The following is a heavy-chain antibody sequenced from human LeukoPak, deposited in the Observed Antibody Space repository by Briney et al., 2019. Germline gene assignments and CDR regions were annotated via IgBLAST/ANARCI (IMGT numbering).Heavy chain of an antibody. CDR3: AREDWETYYYYGMDV. J-gene: IGHJ6*02. D-gene: IGHD3/OR15-3a*01. CDR1: GYTFTGYY. Sequence: ASVKVSCKASGYTFTGYYMHWVRQAPGQRLEWMGWINAGNGNTKYSQKFQGRVTITRDTSASTAYMELSSLRSEDTAVYYCAREDWETYYYYGMDVWGQGTTVTVSS. V-gene: IGHV1-3*01. CDR2: INAGNGNT.